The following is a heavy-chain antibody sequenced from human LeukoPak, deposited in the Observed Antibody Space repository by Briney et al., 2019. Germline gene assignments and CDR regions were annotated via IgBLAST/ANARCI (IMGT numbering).Heavy chain of an antibody. Sequence: GGSLRLSCAASGFIFSSYSMNWVRQAPGKGLEWVSYISSSSSTIYYADSVRGRFTISRDNAKNSLYLQMNSLRAEDTAVYYCAREGSSGWYLYAFDIWGQGTMVTVSS. CDR3: AREGSSGWYLYAFDI. D-gene: IGHD6-19*01. V-gene: IGHV3-48*04. CDR2: ISSSSSTI. CDR1: GFIFSSYS. J-gene: IGHJ3*02.